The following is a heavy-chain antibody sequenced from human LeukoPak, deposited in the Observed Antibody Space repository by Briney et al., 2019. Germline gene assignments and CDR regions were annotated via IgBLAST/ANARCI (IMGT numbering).Heavy chain of an antibody. V-gene: IGHV4-59*12. J-gene: IGHJ3*02. Sequence: PSETLSLTCTVSGGSISNYYWSWIRQPPGKGLEWIGYIYYTGSTNYNPSLKSRVTISIDKSKNQFSLKLSSVTAADTAVYYCARARYFDWYDAFDIWGQGTMVTVSS. CDR1: GGSISNYY. CDR3: ARARYFDWYDAFDI. D-gene: IGHD3-9*01. CDR2: IYYTGST.